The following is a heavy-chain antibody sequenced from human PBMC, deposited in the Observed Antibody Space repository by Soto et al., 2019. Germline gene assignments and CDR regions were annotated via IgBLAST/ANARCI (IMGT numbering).Heavy chain of an antibody. V-gene: IGHV1-69*13. Sequence: ASVKVSCKASGGTFSSYAISWVRQAPGQGLEWMGGIIPIFGTANYAQKFQGRVTITADESTSTAYMELSSLRSEDTAVYYCARDPSITIFGVVIMASFDYWGQGTLVTVSS. CDR2: IIPIFGTA. J-gene: IGHJ4*02. CDR1: GGTFSSYA. D-gene: IGHD3-3*01. CDR3: ARDPSITIFGVVIMASFDY.